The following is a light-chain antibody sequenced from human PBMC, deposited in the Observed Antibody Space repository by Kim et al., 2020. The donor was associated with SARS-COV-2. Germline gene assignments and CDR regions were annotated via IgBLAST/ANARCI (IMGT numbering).Light chain of an antibody. CDR3: QQYNNWPPWT. CDR1: QTVNSMY. V-gene: IGKV3-15*01. Sequence: IVLTQSPGTLSLSPGERATLSCRASQTVNSMYLAWYQQKPGQAPRLLIYGASTRATGIPARFSGSGSGTEFTLTISSLQSEDFAVYYCQQYNNWPPWTFGQGTKVDIK. CDR2: GAS. J-gene: IGKJ1*01.